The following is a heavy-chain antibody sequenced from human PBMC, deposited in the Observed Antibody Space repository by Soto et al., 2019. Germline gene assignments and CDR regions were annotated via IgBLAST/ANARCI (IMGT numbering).Heavy chain of an antibody. V-gene: IGHV4-31*03. CDR3: ARAPETPPIFGVVRPYFFDF. CDR2: IFYSDSF. Sequence: QVQLQESGPGLVKSSQTLSLTCTVSGGSISSGGSYWSWIRQRPGKGLEWIGYIFYSDSFYYTPSLKGRVVIFADKSKNQFTLKLSSVTDADTAVYYCARAPETPPIFGVVRPYFFDFWGQGTLVTVSS. D-gene: IGHD3-3*01. J-gene: IGHJ4*02. CDR1: GGSISSGGSY.